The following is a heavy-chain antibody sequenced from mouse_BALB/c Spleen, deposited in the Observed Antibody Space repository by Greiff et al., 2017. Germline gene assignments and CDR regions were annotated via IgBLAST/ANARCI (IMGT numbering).Heavy chain of an antibody. V-gene: IGHV14-3*02. Sequence: VQLKQSGAELVKPGASVKLSCTASGFNIKDTYMHWVKQRPEQGLEWIGRIDPANGNTKYDPKFQGKATITADTSSNTAYLQLSSLTSEDTAVYYCARQDYGNYGYWGQGTLVTVSA. CDR2: IDPANGNT. J-gene: IGHJ3*01. CDR3: ARQDYGNYGY. CDR1: GFNIKDTY. D-gene: IGHD2-1*01.